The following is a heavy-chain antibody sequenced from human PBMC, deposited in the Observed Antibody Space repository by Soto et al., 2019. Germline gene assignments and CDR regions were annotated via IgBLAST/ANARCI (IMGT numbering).Heavy chain of an antibody. J-gene: IGHJ4*02. CDR2: ISAYNGNT. V-gene: IGHV1-18*01. D-gene: IGHD3-3*01. Sequence: ASVKVSCKASGYTFTSYGISWVRQAPGQGLEWMGWISAYNGNTNYAQKLQGRVTMTTDTSTSTAYMELRNLRSDDTAVYYCARPRIDKSGYYMFPYLDYWGQGTLVTVSS. CDR3: ARPRIDKSGYYMFPYLDY. CDR1: GYTFTSYG.